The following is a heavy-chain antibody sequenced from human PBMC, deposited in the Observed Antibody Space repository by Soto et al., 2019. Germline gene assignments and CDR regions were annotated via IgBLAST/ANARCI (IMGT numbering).Heavy chain of an antibody. CDR3: ARDPGRKQWLVQDSEYFQH. CDR1: GFTFSSYG. Sequence: AGGSLRPSCAASGFTFSSYGMYWVRQAPGKGLEWVAVIWYDGSNKYYADSVKGRFTISRDNSKNTLYLQMNSLRAEDTAVYYCARDPGRKQWLVQDSEYFQHWGQGTLVTVSS. CDR2: IWYDGSNK. D-gene: IGHD6-19*01. J-gene: IGHJ1*01. V-gene: IGHV3-33*01.